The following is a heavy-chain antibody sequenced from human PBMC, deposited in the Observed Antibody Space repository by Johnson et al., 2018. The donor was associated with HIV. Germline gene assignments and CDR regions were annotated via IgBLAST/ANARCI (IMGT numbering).Heavy chain of an antibody. CDR2: ISYDGSNK. CDR1: GFTFSSYV. D-gene: IGHD1-26*01. J-gene: IGHJ3*02. CDR3: AKDQSTEVGPTFVAAFDI. V-gene: IGHV3-30-3*01. Sequence: QMQLVESGGGVVQPGRSLRLSCAASGFTFSSYVMHWVRQAPGKGLEWVAVISYDGSNKYYADSVKGRFTISRDNSKNTLYLQMNNLRAEDTAIYYCAKDQSTEVGPTFVAAFDIWGQGTMVTVSS.